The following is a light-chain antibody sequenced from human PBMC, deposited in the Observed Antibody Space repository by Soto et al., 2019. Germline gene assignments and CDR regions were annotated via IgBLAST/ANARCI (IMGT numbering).Light chain of an antibody. CDR1: QTIRSNY. J-gene: IGKJ1*01. CDR3: PQYGSSPWT. Sequence: ETVSTQSPATLSLSPGERATLSCRASQTIRSNYLAWYRQTPGQAPRLLIYGASNKATGIADRFSGSGSGTDFTLIISSLEPEDFALYYCPQYGSSPWTFGQGTKLEIK. V-gene: IGKV3-20*01. CDR2: GAS.